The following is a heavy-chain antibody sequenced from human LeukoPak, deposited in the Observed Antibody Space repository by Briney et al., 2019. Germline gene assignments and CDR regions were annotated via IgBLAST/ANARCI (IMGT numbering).Heavy chain of an antibody. CDR3: ASVPAADDAFDI. Sequence: TGGSLRLSCAASGFTFSSYWMSWVRQAPGKGLEWVANIKQDGSEKYYVDSVKGRFTISRDNAKNSPYLQMNSLRAEDTAVYYCASVPAADDAFDIWGQGTMVTVSS. CDR1: GFTFSSYW. CDR2: IKQDGSEK. D-gene: IGHD2-2*01. V-gene: IGHV3-7*01. J-gene: IGHJ3*02.